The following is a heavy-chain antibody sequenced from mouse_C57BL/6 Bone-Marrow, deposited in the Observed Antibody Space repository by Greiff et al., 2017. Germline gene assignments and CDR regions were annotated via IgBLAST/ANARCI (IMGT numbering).Heavy chain of an antibody. D-gene: IGHD2-3*01. CDR1: GYSFTGYY. CDR2: INPSTGGT. V-gene: IGHV1-42*01. CDR3: ARRGWSYAKDY. J-gene: IGHJ4*01. Sequence: VQLQQSGPELVKPGASVKISCKASGYSFTGYYMNWVKQSPEKSLEWIGEINPSTGGTTYNQKFKAKATLTVDKSSSTAYMQLKSLTSEDSAVYYCARRGWSYAKDYWGQGTSVTVSS.